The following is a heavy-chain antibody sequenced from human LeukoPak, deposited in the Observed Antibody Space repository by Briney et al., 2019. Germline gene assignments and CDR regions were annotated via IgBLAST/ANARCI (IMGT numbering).Heavy chain of an antibody. CDR3: AARSGGYASFDI. J-gene: IGHJ3*02. Sequence: ASVKVSCKTSRFTFTNSAVQWVRQARGQRLEWIGWIVVGSSNTDYTQKFQERVTITRDMSTGTAYMELSSLRSEDTAVYYCAARSGGYASFDIWGQGTMVTVSS. CDR2: IVVGSSNT. D-gene: IGHD3-16*01. CDR1: RFTFTNSA. V-gene: IGHV1-58*01.